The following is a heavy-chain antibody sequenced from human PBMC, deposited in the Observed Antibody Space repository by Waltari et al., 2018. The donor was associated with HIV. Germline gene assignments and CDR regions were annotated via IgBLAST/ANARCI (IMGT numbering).Heavy chain of an antibody. CDR3: AREGDSEVHDDKLNWFDP. J-gene: IGHJ5*02. D-gene: IGHD3-16*01. Sequence: QVQLQESGPGLVKPSETLSLTCAVSGYSISSGYYWGWIRQPPGKGLEWIGSSYHSGSTYYNPSLKSRVTRSVDTSNNQFSLKLSSVTAADTAVYYCAREGDSEVHDDKLNWFDPWGQGTLVTVSS. V-gene: IGHV4-38-2*02. CDR2: SYHSGST. CDR1: GYSISSGYY.